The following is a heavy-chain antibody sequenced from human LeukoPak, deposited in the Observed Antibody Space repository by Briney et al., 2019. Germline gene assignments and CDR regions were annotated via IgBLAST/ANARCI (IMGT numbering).Heavy chain of an antibody. CDR2: ITTTGDRI. CDR3: AREGVSSGWYHPYYYYYMDV. J-gene: IGHJ6*03. D-gene: IGHD6-19*01. CDR1: GFTFSRYE. Sequence: GGSLRLSCIASGFTFSRYEMNWVRQAPGKGLEWIAYITTTGDRIQYADSVKGRFTISRDNTKNSLYLQMNSLRAEDTAVYYCAREGVSSGWYHPYYYYYMDVWGKGTTVTISS. V-gene: IGHV3-48*03.